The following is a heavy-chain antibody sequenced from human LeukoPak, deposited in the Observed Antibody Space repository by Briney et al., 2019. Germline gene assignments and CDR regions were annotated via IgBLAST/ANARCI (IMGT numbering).Heavy chain of an antibody. Sequence: AGGPLRLSCAVSGFPFSRYSKNWVRHAPGKGWEWVSSISSSSSYIYNADSEKGRFTTSRDNAKNSLYLQMNSLRAEDTAVYYCARRGSLGMATIPPDYWGQGTLVTVSS. J-gene: IGHJ4*02. CDR1: GFPFSRYS. CDR3: ARRGSLGMATIPPDY. V-gene: IGHV3-21*01. D-gene: IGHD5-24*01. CDR2: ISSSSSYI.